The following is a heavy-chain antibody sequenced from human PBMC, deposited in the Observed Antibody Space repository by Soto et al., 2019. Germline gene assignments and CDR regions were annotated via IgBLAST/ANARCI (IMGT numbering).Heavy chain of an antibody. CDR2: ISAYNGNT. D-gene: IGHD3-22*01. CDR1: GYTFTSYG. CDR3: ARVVGDSSGSETDHWYCDL. V-gene: IGHV1-18*01. J-gene: IGHJ2*01. Sequence: QVQLVQSGAEVKKPGASVKVSCKASGYTFTSYGISWVRQAPGQGLEWMGWISAYNGNTNYAQKLQGRVTMTTDTSTITAYMELRSLRSDDTAVYYCARVVGDSSGSETDHWYCDLWGRGTLVTVAS.